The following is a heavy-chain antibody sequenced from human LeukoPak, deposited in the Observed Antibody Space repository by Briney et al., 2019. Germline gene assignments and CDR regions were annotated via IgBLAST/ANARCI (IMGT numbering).Heavy chain of an antibody. J-gene: IGHJ4*02. CDR3: ARLQVPNIVGALGQFDY. Sequence: SETLSLTCTVSGGSISSYYWSWIRQPPGKGLEWIGYIYYSGSTNYNPSLKSRVTISVDTSKNQFSLKLGSVTAADTAVYYCARLQVPNIVGALGQFDYWGQGTLVTVSS. V-gene: IGHV4-59*08. D-gene: IGHD1-26*01. CDR1: GGSISSYY. CDR2: IYYSGST.